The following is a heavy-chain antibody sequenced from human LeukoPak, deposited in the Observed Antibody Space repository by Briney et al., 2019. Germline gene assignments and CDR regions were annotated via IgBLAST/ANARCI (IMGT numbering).Heavy chain of an antibody. J-gene: IGHJ6*02. Sequence: GESLKISCKGSGYSFTTYWMHWVRQAPGKGLVWVSRINTDGSSTPYADSVKGRFTISRDNAKNTLFLQMNSLRAEDTAVYYCARDLSHGMDVWGQGTSVTVSS. CDR2: INTDGSST. CDR1: GYSFTTYW. CDR3: ARDLSHGMDV. V-gene: IGHV3-74*01.